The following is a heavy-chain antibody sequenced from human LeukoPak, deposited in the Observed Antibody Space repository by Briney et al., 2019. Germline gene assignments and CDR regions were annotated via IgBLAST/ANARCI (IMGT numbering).Heavy chain of an antibody. D-gene: IGHD1-1*01. CDR1: GYTFTSYG. V-gene: IGHV1-18*01. Sequence: ASVKVSCKASGYTFTSYGISWVRQAPGQGLEWMGWISAYNGNANYAQKLQGGVTMTTDTSTSTAYMELRSLRPDDTAVYYCAREGPTLLPGLTRDYYYYYGMDVWGQGTTVTVSS. CDR3: AREGPTLLPGLTRDYYYYYGMDV. CDR2: ISAYNGNA. J-gene: IGHJ6*02.